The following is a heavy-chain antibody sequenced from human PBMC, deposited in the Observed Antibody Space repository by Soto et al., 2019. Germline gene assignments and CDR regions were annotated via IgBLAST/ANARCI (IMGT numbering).Heavy chain of an antibody. J-gene: IGHJ6*03. V-gene: IGHV3-11*01. CDR2: ISSSGSTI. D-gene: IGHD2-15*01. Sequence: PGGSLRLSCAASGFTFSDYYMSWIRQAPGKGLEWVSYISSSGSTIYYAGSVKGRFTISRDNAKNSLYLQVNSLRAEDTAVYYCARVPYCSGGSCVDYYYYMDVWGKGTTVTVSS. CDR1: GFTFSDYY. CDR3: ARVPYCSGGSCVDYYYYMDV.